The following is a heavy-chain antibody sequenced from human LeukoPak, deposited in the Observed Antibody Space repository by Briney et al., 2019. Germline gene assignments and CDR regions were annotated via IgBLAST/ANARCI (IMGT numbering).Heavy chain of an antibody. J-gene: IGHJ6*03. Sequence: GGSLRLSRAASGFTFSSYGMHWVRQAPGKGLEWVAVISYDGSNKYYADSVKGRFTISRDNSKNTLYLQMNSLRAEDTAVYYCARERNYYYYMDVWGKGTTVTVSS. V-gene: IGHV3-30*03. CDR3: ARERNYYYYMDV. CDR1: GFTFSSYG. CDR2: ISYDGSNK.